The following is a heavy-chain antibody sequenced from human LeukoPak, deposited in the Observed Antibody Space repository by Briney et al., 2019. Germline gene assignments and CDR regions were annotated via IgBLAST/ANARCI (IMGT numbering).Heavy chain of an antibody. CDR2: ISHSGST. J-gene: IGHJ4*02. CDR1: GYSISSGYY. Sequence: SETLSLTCTVSGYSISSGYYWGWIRQPPGKGLEWIGSISHSGSTYYNPSLKSRVTISVDTSKNQFSLKLSSVTAADTAVYYCARDYGSGLYFDYWGQGTLVTVSS. CDR3: ARDYGSGLYFDY. V-gene: IGHV4-38-2*02. D-gene: IGHD3-10*01.